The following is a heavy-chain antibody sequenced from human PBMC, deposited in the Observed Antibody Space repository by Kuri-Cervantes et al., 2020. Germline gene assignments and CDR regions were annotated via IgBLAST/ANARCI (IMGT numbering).Heavy chain of an antibody. D-gene: IGHD4-11*01. Sequence: GESLKISCAASGFTFSSYAMSWVRQAPGKGLEWVSAISGSGGSTYYADSVKGRFTISRDNSKNTLYLQMNSLRAEDTAAYYCARESSVTTADFDYWGQGTLVTVSS. CDR3: ARESSVTTADFDY. CDR1: GFTFSSYA. CDR2: ISGSGGST. J-gene: IGHJ4*02. V-gene: IGHV3-23*01.